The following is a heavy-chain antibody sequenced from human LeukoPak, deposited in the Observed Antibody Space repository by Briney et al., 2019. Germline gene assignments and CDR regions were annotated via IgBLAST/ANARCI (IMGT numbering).Heavy chain of an antibody. Sequence: SETLSLTCTVSGGSISSYYWSWIRQPPGKGLEWIGYIYYSGSTNYNPSLKGRVTISVDTSKNQFSLKLSSVTAADTAVYYCATQSGEDYDILTGSPDDAFDIWGQGTMVTVSS. V-gene: IGHV4-59*01. J-gene: IGHJ3*02. D-gene: IGHD3-9*01. CDR1: GGSISSYY. CDR2: IYYSGST. CDR3: ATQSGEDYDILTGSPDDAFDI.